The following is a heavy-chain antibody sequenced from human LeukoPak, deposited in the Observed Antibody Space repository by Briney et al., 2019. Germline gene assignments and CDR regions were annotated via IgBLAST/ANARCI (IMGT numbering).Heavy chain of an antibody. D-gene: IGHD5-18*01. CDR3: ARARPRSYGPDY. V-gene: IGHV4-59*08. Sequence: SETLSLTCTVSGGSISSYYWSWIRQPPGKGLEWIGYIYFSGSTNYNPSLKSRVTISVDTSKNQFSLKLSSVTAADTAVYYCARARPRSYGPDYWGQGTLVTVSS. CDR2: IYFSGST. CDR1: GGSISSYY. J-gene: IGHJ4*02.